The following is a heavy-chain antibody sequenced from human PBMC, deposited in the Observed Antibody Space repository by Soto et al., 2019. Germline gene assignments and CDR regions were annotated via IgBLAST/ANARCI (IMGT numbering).Heavy chain of an antibody. CDR2: ISGSDDTI. D-gene: IGHD2-15*01. CDR1: GFTFSDYY. V-gene: IGHV3-11*01. Sequence: GGSLRLSCAASGFTFSDYYMSWIRQAPGKGLEWLSYISGSDDTIYYADSVKGRLTVSRDNAKKSLYLQMNSLRAEDTAVYYCARLPYCNGGTCVGPFGYWGQGALVTVYS. J-gene: IGHJ4*02. CDR3: ARLPYCNGGTCVGPFGY.